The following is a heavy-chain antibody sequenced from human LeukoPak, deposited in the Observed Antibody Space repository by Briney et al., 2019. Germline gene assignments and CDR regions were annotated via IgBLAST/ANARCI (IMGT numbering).Heavy chain of an antibody. Sequence: ASVKVSCKASGYTFTNYGIIWVRQAPGQGLEWMGWISAYNGNTNYAQKLQGRVTMTTGTSTSTAYMDLRSLTSDDTAVYYCARGGGDYYDSSAYGDYWGQGTLVTVSS. V-gene: IGHV1-18*01. D-gene: IGHD3-22*01. J-gene: IGHJ4*02. CDR1: GYTFTNYG. CDR3: ARGGGDYYDSSAYGDY. CDR2: ISAYNGNT.